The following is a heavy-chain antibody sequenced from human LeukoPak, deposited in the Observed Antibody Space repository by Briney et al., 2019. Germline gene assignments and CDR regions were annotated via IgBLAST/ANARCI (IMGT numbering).Heavy chain of an antibody. Sequence: ASVKVSCKASRGTFSSYAISWVRQAPGQGLEWMGGIIPLFGTASYAQNFQGRVTISADESTSTAYMELRSLRSDDTAVYYCARAYYDFWSGLSYHNWFDPWGQGTLVTVSS. D-gene: IGHD3-3*01. CDR1: RGTFSSYA. CDR2: IIPLFGTA. J-gene: IGHJ5*02. V-gene: IGHV1-69*13. CDR3: ARAYYDFWSGLSYHNWFDP.